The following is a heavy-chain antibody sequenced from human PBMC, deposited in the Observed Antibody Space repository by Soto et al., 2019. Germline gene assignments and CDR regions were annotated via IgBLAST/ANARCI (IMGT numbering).Heavy chain of an antibody. V-gene: IGHV1-69*13. CDR2: IIPIFGTA. CDR1: GYSFTTYA. CDR3: ASVLELHYYYGMDV. J-gene: IGHJ6*02. D-gene: IGHD1-7*01. Sequence: SVKVSCKASGYSFTTYAIHWVRQAPGQGLEWMGGIIPIFGTANYAQKFQGRVTITADESTSTAYMELSSLRSEDTAVYYCASVLELHYYYGMDVWGQGTTVTVSS.